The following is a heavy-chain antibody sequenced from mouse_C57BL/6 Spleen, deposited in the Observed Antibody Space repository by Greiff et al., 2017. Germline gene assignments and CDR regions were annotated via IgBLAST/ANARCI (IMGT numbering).Heavy chain of an antibody. CDR1: GYTFTDYE. CDR2: IDPETGGT. J-gene: IGHJ4*01. CDR3: TGRMDY. Sequence: LVESGAELVRPGASVTLSCKASGYTFTDYEMHWVKQTPVHGLEWIGAIDPETGGTAYNQKFKGKAILTADKSSSTAYMELRSLTSEVSAVYYCTGRMDYWGQGTSVTVSS. V-gene: IGHV1-15*01.